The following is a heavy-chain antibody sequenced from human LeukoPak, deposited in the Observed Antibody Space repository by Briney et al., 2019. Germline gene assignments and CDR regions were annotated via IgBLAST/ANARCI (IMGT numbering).Heavy chain of an antibody. CDR1: GFTFNNYA. D-gene: IGHD2-21*02. V-gene: IGHV3-23*01. CDR3: ARGSPGSDTFDY. CDR2: LSGSADGI. J-gene: IGHJ4*02. Sequence: GGSLRLSCAASGFTFNNYAMSWVRQAPGKGLEWVSALSGSADGIYYADSVKGRFTISRDNSQNTLYLQMNSLRAEDTAVYYCARGSPGSDTFDYWGQGTLVTVSS.